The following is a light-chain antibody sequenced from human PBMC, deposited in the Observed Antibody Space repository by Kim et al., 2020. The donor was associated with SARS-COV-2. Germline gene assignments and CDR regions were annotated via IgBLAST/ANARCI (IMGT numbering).Light chain of an antibody. J-gene: IGLJ3*02. CDR1: NIGGKH. Sequence: SVSPGQTAKITCGGNNIGGKHVHWYQQKPGQAPVTVIYRNNELGSGIPERFSGSNSGNTATLTISRVQAGDEAAYYCQVWDSNTAVFGGGTQLTVL. V-gene: IGLV3-9*01. CDR3: QVWDSNTAV. CDR2: RNN.